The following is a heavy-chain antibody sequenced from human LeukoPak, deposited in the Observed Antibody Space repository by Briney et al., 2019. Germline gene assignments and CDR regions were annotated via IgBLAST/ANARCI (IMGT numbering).Heavy chain of an antibody. D-gene: IGHD3-16*02. J-gene: IGHJ4*02. CDR1: GGSISSSSYY. V-gene: IGHV4-39*07. CDR2: IYYSGST. CDR3: ARGPNYDYVWGSYRYGALDY. Sequence: PSETLSLTCTVSGGSISSSSYYWDWIRQPPGKGLEWIGSIYYSGSTYYNPSLKSRVTISVDTSENQFSLKLSSVTAADTAVYYCARGPNYDYVWGSYRYGALDYWGQGTLVTVSS.